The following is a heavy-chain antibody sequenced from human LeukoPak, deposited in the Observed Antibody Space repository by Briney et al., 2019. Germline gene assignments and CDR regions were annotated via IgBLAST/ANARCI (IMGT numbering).Heavy chain of an antibody. D-gene: IGHD3-22*01. CDR1: GFTFNDYA. CDR2: ISWNSGSI. V-gene: IGHV3-9*01. CDR3: AKDRYYDMSLVFDY. J-gene: IGHJ4*02. Sequence: PGGSLRLSCAASGFTFNDYAMHWVRQAPGKGLEWVSGISWNSGSIGYADSVKGRFTISRDNAKNSLYLQMNSLRAEDTALYYCAKDRYYDMSLVFDYWGQGTPVTVSS.